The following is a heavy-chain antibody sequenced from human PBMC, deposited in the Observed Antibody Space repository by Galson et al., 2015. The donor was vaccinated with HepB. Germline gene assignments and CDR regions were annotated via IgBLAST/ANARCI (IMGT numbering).Heavy chain of an antibody. V-gene: IGHV3-23*01. Sequence: SLRLSCAASGFTFSSYAMSWVRQAPGGGLAWVSAISNNGGRTYYADSVKGRFTISRDNSKNTLYLQMKSLRAEDTAVYYCAKDHRQGIVGATGIWGQGTMVTVSS. CDR1: GFTFSSYA. J-gene: IGHJ3*02. CDR3: AKDHRQGIVGATGI. CDR2: ISNNGGRT. D-gene: IGHD1-26*01.